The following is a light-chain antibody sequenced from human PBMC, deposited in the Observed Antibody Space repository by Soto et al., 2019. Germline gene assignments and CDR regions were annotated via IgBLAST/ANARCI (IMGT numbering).Light chain of an antibody. Sequence: AIERAQSPSSLSVSVGDRITIDCRASQGIRHDLGWYQQKPGKAPELLIYAASILQSGVPSRFSGSGSGTDFTLTITRLQPEDFAIYYCLQDYTYPRTFGGGTKVDIK. CDR3: LQDYTYPRT. CDR1: QGIRHD. CDR2: AAS. V-gene: IGKV1-6*01. J-gene: IGKJ4*01.